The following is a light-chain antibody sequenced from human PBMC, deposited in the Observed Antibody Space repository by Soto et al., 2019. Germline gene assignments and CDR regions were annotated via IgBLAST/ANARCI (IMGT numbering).Light chain of an antibody. J-gene: IGKJ1*01. CDR2: DAS. V-gene: IGKV1-5*01. CDR3: QQYENYWT. Sequence: IHMPQSPSPLSATAGDRVPLTSRASQSISSWLAWYQHKPGKAPKLLIYDASNLDSGVPSRFSGSGSGTEFSLTISNLQPDDCATYYCQQYENYWTFGQGTKVDIK. CDR1: QSISSW.